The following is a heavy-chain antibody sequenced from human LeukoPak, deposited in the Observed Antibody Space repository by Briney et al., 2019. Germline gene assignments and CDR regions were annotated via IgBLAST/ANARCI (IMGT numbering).Heavy chain of an antibody. V-gene: IGHV4-59*01. D-gene: IGHD4-17*01. CDR3: ARVSTDYGDYEPNSDY. Sequence: SETLSLTCTVSGGSISSYYWSWIRQPPGKGLEWIGYIYYSGSTNYNPSLKSRVTISVDTSKNQFSLKLSSVTAADTAVYYCARVSTDYGDYEPNSDYWGQGTLVTVSS. CDR2: IYYSGST. CDR1: GGSISSYY. J-gene: IGHJ4*02.